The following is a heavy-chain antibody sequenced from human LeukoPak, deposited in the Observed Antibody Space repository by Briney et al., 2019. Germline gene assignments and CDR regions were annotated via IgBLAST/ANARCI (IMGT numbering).Heavy chain of an antibody. V-gene: IGHV3-23*01. Sequence: AGGSLRLSCAASGFTFSSYAMSWVRQAPGNGLEWVSAISGSGGTTYYADSVKGRFTISRDNSKKTLYLQMNSLRAEDTAVYYCAKDRDIGGGWYPVDYWGQGTLVTVSS. J-gene: IGHJ4*02. CDR2: ISGSGGTT. D-gene: IGHD6-19*01. CDR1: GFTFSSYA. CDR3: AKDRDIGGGWYPVDY.